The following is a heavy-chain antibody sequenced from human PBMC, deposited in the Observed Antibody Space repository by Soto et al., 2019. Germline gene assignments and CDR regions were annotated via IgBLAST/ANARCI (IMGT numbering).Heavy chain of an antibody. J-gene: IGHJ4*02. CDR3: ARDGCSGGSCAFDY. V-gene: IGHV3-64*01. Sequence: EVQLVESGGGLVQPGGSLRLSGAASGFTFSSYAMHWVRQAPGKGREYVSAISSNGGSIYYATSVKGRSTISRDISKNTLYLQMGRLRAEDMAVYYWARDGCSGGSCAFDYWGQGTLVTVSS. D-gene: IGHD2-15*01. CDR2: ISSNGGSI. CDR1: GFTFSSYA.